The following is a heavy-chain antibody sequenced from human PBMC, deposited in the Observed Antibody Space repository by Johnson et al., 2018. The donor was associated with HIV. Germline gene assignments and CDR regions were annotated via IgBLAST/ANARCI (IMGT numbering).Heavy chain of an antibody. CDR1: GFTVSSNY. CDR3: ARGYILTGYSGVFDM. J-gene: IGHJ3*02. D-gene: IGHD3-9*01. Sequence: MMLVESGGGLVQPGGSLRLSCAASGFTVSSNYMSWVRQAPGKGLEWVSVIYSGDTTYYADSVKDRFTISRDNSKNTLYLQMNSLRAEDTALYYCARGYILTGYSGVFDMWGQGTMVTVSP. V-gene: IGHV3-66*01. CDR2: IYSGDTT.